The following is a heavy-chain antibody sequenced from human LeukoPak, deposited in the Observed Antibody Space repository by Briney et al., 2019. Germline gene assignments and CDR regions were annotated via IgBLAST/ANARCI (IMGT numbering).Heavy chain of an antibody. CDR2: ITQSGST. V-gene: IGHV4-34*01. Sequence: TSSETLSLTCAVYGGSFSGYYWNWIRQPPGKGLEWIGEITQSGSTNYNPSPKRRVPISVDTSKSQFSLKLSSVTAADTAVYYCARGIDRGNNYFDPWGRGTLVTVSS. CDR3: ARGIDRGNNYFDP. D-gene: IGHD3-10*01. J-gene: IGHJ5*02. CDR1: GGSFSGYY.